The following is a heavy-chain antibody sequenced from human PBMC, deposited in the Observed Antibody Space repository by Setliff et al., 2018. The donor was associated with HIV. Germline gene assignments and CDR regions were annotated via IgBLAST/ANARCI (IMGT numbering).Heavy chain of an antibody. CDR3: ARDLVWPYSSRWYDAFDI. J-gene: IGHJ3*02. CDR1: GFTFSNFW. V-gene: IGHV3-7*03. D-gene: IGHD6-13*01. CDR2: IKEDGSET. Sequence: GGSLRLSCATSGFTFSNFWMTWVRQAPGKGLEWVANIKEDGSETFYVDSVKGRFIASTDNAKNSLFLQMNSLRAEDTAVYYCARDLVWPYSSRWYDAFDIWGQGTMVTVSS.